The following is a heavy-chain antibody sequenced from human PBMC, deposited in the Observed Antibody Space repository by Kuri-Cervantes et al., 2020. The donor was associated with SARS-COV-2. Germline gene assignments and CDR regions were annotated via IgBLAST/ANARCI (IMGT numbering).Heavy chain of an antibody. J-gene: IGHJ3*02. D-gene: IGHD3-10*01. Sequence: SVKVSCKASGGTFSSYAISWVRQAPGQGLEWMGGIIPIFGTANYAQKFQGRVTITTDESPSTAYMELTSLRSEDTAVYYCARDRRGATRPDAFDIRGQGTVVTVSS. CDR2: IIPIFGTA. CDR1: GGTFSSYA. V-gene: IGHV1-69*05. CDR3: ARDRRGATRPDAFDI.